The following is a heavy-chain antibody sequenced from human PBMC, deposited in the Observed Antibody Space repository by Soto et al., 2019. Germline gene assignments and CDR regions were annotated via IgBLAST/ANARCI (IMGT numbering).Heavy chain of an antibody. CDR3: ARGGEGVVVPAAIAADNWFDP. Sequence: GASVKVSCKASGYTFTSYYMHWVRQAPGQGLERMGIINPSGGSTSYAQKFQGRVTMTRDTSTSTVYMELSSLRSEDTAVYYCARGGEGVVVPAAIAADNWFDPWGQGTLVTVSS. D-gene: IGHD2-2*01. J-gene: IGHJ5*02. CDR1: GYTFTSYY. V-gene: IGHV1-46*03. CDR2: INPSGGST.